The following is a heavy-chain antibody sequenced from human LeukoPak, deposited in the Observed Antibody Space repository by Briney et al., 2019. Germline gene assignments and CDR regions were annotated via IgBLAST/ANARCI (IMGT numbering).Heavy chain of an antibody. CDR1: GFTFSSYA. D-gene: IGHD2-2*01. J-gene: IGHJ4*02. Sequence: GGSLRLSCAASGFTFSSYAMHWVRQAPGKGLEWVSVISYDGSNKYYADSVKGRFTISRDNSKNTLYLQMNSLRAEDTAVYYCARACSSTSCQPDYWGQGTLVTVSS. CDR2: ISYDGSNK. CDR3: ARACSSTSCQPDY. V-gene: IGHV3-30-3*01.